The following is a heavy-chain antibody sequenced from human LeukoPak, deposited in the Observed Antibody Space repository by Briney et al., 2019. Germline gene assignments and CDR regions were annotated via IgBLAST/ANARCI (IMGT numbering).Heavy chain of an antibody. J-gene: IGHJ6*02. D-gene: IGHD3-9*01. CDR2: IIPILGIA. Sequence: ASVKVSCKASGGTFSSYAISWVRQAPGQGLEWMGRIIPILGIANYAQKSQGRVTITADKSTSTAYMELSSLRSEDTAVYYCAREDILTGSTQYYYYGMDVWGQGTTVTVSS. CDR1: GGTFSSYA. CDR3: AREDILTGSTQYYYYGMDV. V-gene: IGHV1-69*04.